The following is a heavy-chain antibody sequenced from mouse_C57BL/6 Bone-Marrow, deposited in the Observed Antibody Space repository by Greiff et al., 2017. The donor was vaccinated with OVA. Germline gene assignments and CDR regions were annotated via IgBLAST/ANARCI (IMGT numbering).Heavy chain of an antibody. CDR1: DSEVFPIAY. CDR3: ARRGYDGYYYWYFDV. Sequence: QVQLQQSGSELRSPGSSVKLSCKDFDSEVFPIAYMSWVRQKPGHGFEWIGGILPSIGRTIYGEKFEDKATLDADTLSNTAYLELNSRTSEDSAIDYCARRGYDGYYYWYFDVWGTGTTVTVSS. D-gene: IGHD2-3*01. J-gene: IGHJ1*03. V-gene: IGHV15-2*01. CDR2: ILPSIGRT.